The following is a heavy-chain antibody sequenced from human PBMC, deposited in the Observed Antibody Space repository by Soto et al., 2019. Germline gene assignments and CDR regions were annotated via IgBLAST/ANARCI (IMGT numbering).Heavy chain of an antibody. Sequence: PGGSLRLSCIASGFTFESYGMHWVRQAPGKGLEWVAVISHEGVTKNYADSVKGRFTVSRDSSKDTLYLQLNSLRREDTAVYCCAKRQGQAWSRDYFYYYGMDVWGPGTTVTVSS. D-gene: IGHD1-26*01. CDR3: AKRQGQAWSRDYFYYYGMDV. CDR2: ISHEGVTK. CDR1: GFTFESYG. V-gene: IGHV3-30*18. J-gene: IGHJ6*02.